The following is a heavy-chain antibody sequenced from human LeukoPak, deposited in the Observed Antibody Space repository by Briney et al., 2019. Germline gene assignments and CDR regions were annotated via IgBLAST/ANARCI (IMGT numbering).Heavy chain of an antibody. J-gene: IGHJ3*02. CDR1: GYTFTNYY. Sequence: ASVKVSCKASGYTFTNYYIHWVRQAPGQGLQWMGIINPSGGSTNYAQKFQGRVTMTRDTSTSTAYMELSSLRSEDTAVYYCAREIDAFDIWGQGTMVTVSS. V-gene: IGHV1-46*01. CDR3: AREIDAFDI. CDR2: INPSGGST.